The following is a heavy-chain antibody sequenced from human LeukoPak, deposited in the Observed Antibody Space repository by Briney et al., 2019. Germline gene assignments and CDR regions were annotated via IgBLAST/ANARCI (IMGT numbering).Heavy chain of an antibody. CDR1: GGSFSGYY. CDR2: INHSGST. CDR3: ARHQRYFDWLSYYYYMDV. Sequence: SETLSLTCAVYGGSFSGYYWSWIRQPPGKGLEWFGEINHSGSTNYNPSLKSRVTISVDTSKNQFSLKLSSVTAADTAVYYCARHQRYFDWLSYYYYMDVWGKGTTVTISS. V-gene: IGHV4-34*01. J-gene: IGHJ6*03. D-gene: IGHD3-9*01.